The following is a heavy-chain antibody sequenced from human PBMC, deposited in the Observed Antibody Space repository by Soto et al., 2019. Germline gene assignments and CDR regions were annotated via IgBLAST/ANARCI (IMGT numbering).Heavy chain of an antibody. J-gene: IGHJ4*02. CDR3: AKAGLGYYFQY. CDR2: IITNGGTT. Sequence: EVQLLESGGGLVQPGGSLRLSCAASGFTFAGYAMSWVRQAPGKGLEWVSAIITNGGTTYYADSVKGRFTISRDNSKNTLYVQMNNLRAEDTAVYYCAKAGLGYYFQYWGQGTLVTVSS. D-gene: IGHD3-16*01. CDR1: GFTFAGYA. V-gene: IGHV3-23*01.